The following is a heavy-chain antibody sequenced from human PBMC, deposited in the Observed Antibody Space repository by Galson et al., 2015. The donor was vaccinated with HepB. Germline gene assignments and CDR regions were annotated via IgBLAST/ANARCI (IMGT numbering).Heavy chain of an antibody. CDR3: ARAYSSGYYYGAFDV. V-gene: IGHV1-2*05. CDR2: INPDSGGT. CDR1: GYTFIGYY. J-gene: IGHJ3*01. D-gene: IGHD3-22*01. Sequence: KVSCKASGYTFIGYYIHWVRLAPGQGLEWMGRINPDSGGTDYAQKFQGRVTMTRDTSTSTAYMELSSLRSDDTVVYYCARAYSSGYYYGAFDVWGQGTMVTVS.